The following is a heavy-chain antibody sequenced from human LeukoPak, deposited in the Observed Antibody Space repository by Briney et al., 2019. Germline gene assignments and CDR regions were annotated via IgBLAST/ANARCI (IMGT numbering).Heavy chain of an antibody. Sequence: ASVKVSCKASGYTFTSYGISWVRQAPGQGLEWMGWIGAYNGNANYAQKLQGRVTMTTDTSTSTAYMELRSLRSDDTAVYYCARYYYDSSAQGSWFDPWGQGTLVTVSS. CDR1: GYTFTSYG. J-gene: IGHJ5*02. CDR2: IGAYNGNA. V-gene: IGHV1-18*01. D-gene: IGHD3-22*01. CDR3: ARYYYDSSAQGSWFDP.